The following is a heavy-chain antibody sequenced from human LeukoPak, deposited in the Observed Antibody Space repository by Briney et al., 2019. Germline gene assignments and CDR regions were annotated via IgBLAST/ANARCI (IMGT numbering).Heavy chain of an antibody. CDR1: RFTLSTYW. Sequence: GGSLRLSCAASRFTLSTYWMSWVRQAPGKGLEWVANTKQDGSEKYYVDSVKGRFTISRDNAKNSLFLQMNSLRAEDTAVYYCARGGTRGYSPSDYWGQGTLVTVSS. CDR3: ARGGTRGYSPSDY. CDR2: TKQDGSEK. D-gene: IGHD5-18*01. V-gene: IGHV3-7*01. J-gene: IGHJ4*02.